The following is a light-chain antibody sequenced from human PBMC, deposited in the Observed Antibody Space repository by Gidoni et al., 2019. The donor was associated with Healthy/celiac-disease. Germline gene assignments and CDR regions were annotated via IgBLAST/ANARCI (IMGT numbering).Light chain of an antibody. J-gene: IGKJ2*01. V-gene: IGKV3-15*01. CDR1: QSVSSN. Sequence: EIVMTQSPATLSVSPGERATLSCRASQSVSSNLAWDQQIPGQAHRLLIYGASTRATGIPARFSGSGSGTEFTRNMSSLQSEDCAVYYCQQYNNWPPYTFGQGTKLEIK. CDR3: QQYNNWPPYT. CDR2: GAS.